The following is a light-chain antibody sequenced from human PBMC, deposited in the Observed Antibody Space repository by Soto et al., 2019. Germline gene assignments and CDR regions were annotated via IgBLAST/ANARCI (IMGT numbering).Light chain of an antibody. Sequence: EIVMTQSPATLSVSPGERATLSCRASQSVSSNLAWYQQKPGQGPRLLIYGASTRATGIPARFSGSGSGTDFTLTISSLQSEDFAVYYCQQYTIWPRAFGHGTKV. V-gene: IGKV3-15*01. CDR2: GAS. J-gene: IGKJ1*01. CDR1: QSVSSN. CDR3: QQYTIWPRA.